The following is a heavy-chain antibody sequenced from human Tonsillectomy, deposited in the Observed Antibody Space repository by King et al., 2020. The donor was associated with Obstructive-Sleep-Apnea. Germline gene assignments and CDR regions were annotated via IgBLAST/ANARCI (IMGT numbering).Heavy chain of an antibody. J-gene: IGHJ4*02. CDR1: GFTFSSYS. Sequence: QLVQSGGGLVQPGGSLRLSCAASGFTFSSYSMNWVRQAPGKGLEWVSYISSSSSTIYYADSVKGRLTISRDNAKNSLYLQMNSLRAEDTAVYYCARTYYYGSGSYSPLDYWGQGTLVTVSS. CDR3: ARTYYYGSGSYSPLDY. CDR2: ISSSSSTI. V-gene: IGHV3-48*04. D-gene: IGHD3-10*01.